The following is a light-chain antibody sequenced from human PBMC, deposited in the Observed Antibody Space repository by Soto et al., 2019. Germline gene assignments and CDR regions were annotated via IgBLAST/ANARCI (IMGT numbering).Light chain of an antibody. V-gene: IGKV1-5*01. CDR3: QQYNTFWT. CDR2: DVS. CDR1: QTISSW. Sequence: DIQMTQSPSTLPASVGDRFSITCRASQTISSWLAWYQQKPGKAPKLLIYDVSTLGSGVPSRFSGSGSGTDFTLTISGLQPDDFATYYCQQYNTFWTFGQGTKVDIK. J-gene: IGKJ1*01.